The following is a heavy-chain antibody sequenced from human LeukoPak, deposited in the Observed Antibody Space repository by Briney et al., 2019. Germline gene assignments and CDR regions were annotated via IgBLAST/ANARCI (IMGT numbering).Heavy chain of an antibody. Sequence: ASVKVSCKASGYTFTSYDINWVRQATGQGLEWMGWINPNSGGTNYAQKFQGRVTMTRDTSISTAYMELSRLRSDDTAVYYCARGPKWEDAFDIWGQGTMVTVSS. CDR1: GYTFTSYD. CDR2: INPNSGGT. CDR3: ARGPKWEDAFDI. J-gene: IGHJ3*02. V-gene: IGHV1-2*02. D-gene: IGHD1-26*01.